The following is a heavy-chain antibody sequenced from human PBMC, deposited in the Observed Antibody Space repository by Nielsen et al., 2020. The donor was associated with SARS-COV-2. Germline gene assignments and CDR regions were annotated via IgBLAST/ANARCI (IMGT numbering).Heavy chain of an antibody. CDR1: GFTFSNSA. CDR2: ISGSGDRT. V-gene: IGHV3-23*01. CDR3: AKDFHGSVADFFGN. Sequence: GESLKISCTASGFTFSNSAMSWVRQTSGKGLEWVSSISGSGDRTDYADSVKGRVIISRYNSKNTLHLQMNSLRAEDTALYFCAKDFHGSVADFFGNWGQGTLVTVSS. D-gene: IGHD2-2*03. J-gene: IGHJ4*02.